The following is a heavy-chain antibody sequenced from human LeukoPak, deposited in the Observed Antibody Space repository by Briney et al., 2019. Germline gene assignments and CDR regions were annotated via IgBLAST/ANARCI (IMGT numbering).Heavy chain of an antibody. V-gene: IGHV3-7*01. D-gene: IGHD4-11*01. CDR2: IKQDGSEK. CDR1: GFTFSTHW. J-gene: IGHJ4*02. CDR3: ARDHDYTSDY. Sequence: GGSLRLSCAVSGFTFSTHWMSWVRQAPGKGLEWVANIKQDGSEKYYVDSVKGRFTISRDNAKNSLYLQMNSLRAEDTAVYYCARDHDYTSDYWGQGTLVTVSP.